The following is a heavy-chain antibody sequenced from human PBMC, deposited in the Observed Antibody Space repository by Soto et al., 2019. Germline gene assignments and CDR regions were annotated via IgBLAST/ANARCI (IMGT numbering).Heavy chain of an antibody. CDR3: ARVPSSSGAENWFDP. CDR2: IYHSGST. CDR1: GGSISSSNW. J-gene: IGHJ5*02. D-gene: IGHD6-6*01. V-gene: IGHV4-4*02. Sequence: QVQLQESGPGLVKPSGTLSLTCAVSGGSISSSNWWSWVRQPPGEGLEWIGEIYHSGSTNYNPSLKSRVTISVDKSKNQFSLKLSSVTAADTAVYYCARVPSSSGAENWFDPWGQGTLVTVSS.